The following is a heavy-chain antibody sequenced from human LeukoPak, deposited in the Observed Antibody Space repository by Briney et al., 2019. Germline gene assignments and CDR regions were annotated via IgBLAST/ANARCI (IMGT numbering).Heavy chain of an antibody. CDR2: INWNGGST. Sequence: GGSLRLSCAVSGFTFHDYGMSWVRQAPGKGLEWVSGINWNGGSTGYADSVKGRFTISRDNAKNSLYLQMNSLRAQDTALYYCARSEYYYDGSGATDYWGQGTLVTVSS. CDR3: ARSEYYYDGSGATDY. D-gene: IGHD3-22*01. V-gene: IGHV3-20*04. J-gene: IGHJ4*02. CDR1: GFTFHDYG.